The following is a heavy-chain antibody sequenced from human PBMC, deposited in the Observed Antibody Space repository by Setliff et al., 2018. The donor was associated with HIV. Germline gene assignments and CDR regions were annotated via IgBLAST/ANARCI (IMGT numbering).Heavy chain of an antibody. CDR1: GYNFINYG. J-gene: IGHJ4*02. CDR2: ISPETGYT. V-gene: IGHV1-18*01. D-gene: IGHD6-19*01. CDR3: ARDHPDVAVAAAF. Sequence: GASVKVSCKTSGYNFINYGISWVRQVPGQGLERMGWISPETGYTNEADNFQGRFAMTTDASSSTAYMELRSLRFDDTAIYYCARDHPDVAVAAAFWGQGTQVTVSS.